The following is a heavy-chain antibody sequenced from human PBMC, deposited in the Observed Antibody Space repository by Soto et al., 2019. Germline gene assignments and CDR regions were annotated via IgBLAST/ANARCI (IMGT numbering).Heavy chain of an antibody. CDR1: GFSFTSYG. CDR2: ISYDGSNK. Sequence: PGGSLRLSCAASGFSFTSYGMHWVRQAPGKWLEWVAVISYDGSNKYYADSVKGQFTISRDNSKNTLFLQMNSLRPEDTAVFYCAKDSAGPEYCTSITCYKRVAGYYFYDMDVWGQGXTVTVYS. CDR3: AKDSAGPEYCTSITCYKRVAGYYFYDMDV. V-gene: IGHV3-30*18. J-gene: IGHJ6*02. D-gene: IGHD2-2*01.